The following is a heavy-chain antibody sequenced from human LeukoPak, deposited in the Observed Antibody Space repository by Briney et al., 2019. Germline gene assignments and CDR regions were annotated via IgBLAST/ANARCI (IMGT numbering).Heavy chain of an antibody. V-gene: IGHV3-23*01. CDR1: GFTFSSYW. D-gene: IGHD6-13*01. Sequence: GGSLRLSCAASGFTFSSYWMHWVRQAPGKGLEWVSAISGSGGSTYCADSVKGRFTISRDNSKNTLYLQMNSLRAEDTAVYYCAKSSGYSSSWPTDYWGQGTLVTVSS. CDR2: ISGSGGST. CDR3: AKSSGYSSSWPTDY. J-gene: IGHJ4*02.